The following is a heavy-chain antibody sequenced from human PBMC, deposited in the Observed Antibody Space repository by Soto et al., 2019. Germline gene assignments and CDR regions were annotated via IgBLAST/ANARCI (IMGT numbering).Heavy chain of an antibody. Sequence: GASVKVSCKASGYIFTGYGISWVRQAPGQGLEWMGWISPYNGHTEFAQRLQGRLTLTTDTSTSTAFMELSNLRSDDTAVYYCGRGGSGYHTGRGFAGTMDVWGQGTTVTVSS. CDR2: ISPYNGHT. J-gene: IGHJ6*02. D-gene: IGHD3-22*01. CDR3: GRGGSGYHTGRGFAGTMDV. CDR1: GYIFTGYG. V-gene: IGHV1-18*04.